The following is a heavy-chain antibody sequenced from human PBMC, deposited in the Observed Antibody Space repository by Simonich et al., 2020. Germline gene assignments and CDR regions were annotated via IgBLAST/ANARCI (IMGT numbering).Heavy chain of an antibody. Sequence: QVQLQQWGAGLLKPSETLSLTCAVYGGSFSGYYWSWIRQPPGKGLEWIGEINQIERPSYNRALKRQVTISVDTSKNQFSLKLSSVTAAGTAVYYCARCGLVNYDILTGYHNWFDPWGQGTLVTVSS. V-gene: IGHV4-34*01. D-gene: IGHD3-9*01. CDR2: INQIERP. CDR1: GGSFSGYY. CDR3: ARCGLVNYDILTGYHNWFDP. J-gene: IGHJ5*02.